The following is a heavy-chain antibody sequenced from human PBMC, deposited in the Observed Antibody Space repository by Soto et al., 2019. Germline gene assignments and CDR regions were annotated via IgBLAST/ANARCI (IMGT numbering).Heavy chain of an antibody. D-gene: IGHD5-12*01. V-gene: IGHV4-34*01. CDR3: ARGGGYSGSHWFDP. J-gene: IGHJ5*02. Sequence: QVQLQQWGAGLLKPSETLSLTCAVYGGSFSGYYWSWIRQPPGKGLEWIGEINHSGSTNYNPSLKSRVTISVDTSKNQFSLKLSSVTAADTAVYYCARGGGYSGSHWFDPWGQGTLVTVSS. CDR1: GGSFSGYY. CDR2: INHSGST.